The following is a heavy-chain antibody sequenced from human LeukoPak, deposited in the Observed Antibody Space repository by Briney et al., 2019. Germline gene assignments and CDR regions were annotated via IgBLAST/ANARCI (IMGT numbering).Heavy chain of an antibody. Sequence: ASVKVSCKASGYTFTSYYMHWVRQAPGQGLEWMGIINPSGGSTSYAQKFQGRVIMTRDMSTSTVYMELSSLRSEDTAVYYCARVRITMVRGIDRVFDYWGQGTLVTVSS. CDR1: GYTFTSYY. D-gene: IGHD3-10*01. CDR3: ARVRITMVRGIDRVFDY. V-gene: IGHV1-46*01. CDR2: INPSGGST. J-gene: IGHJ4*02.